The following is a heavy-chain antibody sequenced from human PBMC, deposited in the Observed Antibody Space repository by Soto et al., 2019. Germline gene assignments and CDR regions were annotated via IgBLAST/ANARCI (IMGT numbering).Heavy chain of an antibody. J-gene: IGHJ6*02. Sequence: QVQLQESGPGLVKPSQTLSLTCTVSGGSISSGGYYWSWIRQHPGKGLEWIGYIYYSGSTYYNPSLKSRVTISVDTSKNQFSLKLSSVTAADTAVYYCARSIPGIAVAGYGYGMDVWGQGTTVTVSS. D-gene: IGHD6-19*01. CDR1: GGSISSGGYY. V-gene: IGHV4-31*03. CDR3: ARSIPGIAVAGYGYGMDV. CDR2: IYYSGST.